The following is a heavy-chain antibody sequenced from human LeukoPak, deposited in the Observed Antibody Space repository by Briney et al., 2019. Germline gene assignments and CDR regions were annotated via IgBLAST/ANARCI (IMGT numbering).Heavy chain of an antibody. V-gene: IGHV4-59*01. CDR2: IYYSGST. J-gene: IGHJ4*02. CDR3: ARLRRSRLAEFDY. D-gene: IGHD3-3*02. Sequence: SETLSLTCTVSGGSISSYYWNWIRQPPGKGLEWIGYIYYSGSTNYNPSLKSRVTISVDTSKNQFSLRLSSVTAADTAVYYCARLRRSRLAEFDYWGQGTLVTVSS. CDR1: GGSISSYY.